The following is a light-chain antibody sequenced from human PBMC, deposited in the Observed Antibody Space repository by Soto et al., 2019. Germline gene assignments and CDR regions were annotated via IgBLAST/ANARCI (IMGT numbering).Light chain of an antibody. CDR2: HVT. J-gene: IGLJ1*01. CDR3: SSYTSSSTFV. V-gene: IGLV2-14*01. CDR1: SSVVGGHDY. Sequence: QSALTQSASVSGSPGQSITISCTGTSSVVGGHDYVSWYQQHPGKAPTLMIYHVTNRPSGVSSRFSGSKSGNTAFLIISGLQAEDEADYYCSSYTSSSTFVFGTGTKVTVL.